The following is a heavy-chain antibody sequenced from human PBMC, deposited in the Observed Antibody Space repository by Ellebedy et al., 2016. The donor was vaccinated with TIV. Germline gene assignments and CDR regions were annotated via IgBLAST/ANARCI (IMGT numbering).Heavy chain of an antibody. J-gene: IGHJ5*02. D-gene: IGHD4-17*01. CDR3: ARRGSYGDYAVQVNSWFDT. CDR1: GFNFRSYW. V-gene: IGHV3-7*01. CDR2: IYQDGSVQ. Sequence: GESLKISCAASGFNFRSYWMSWVRQAPGKGLEWVANIYQDGSVQYYLDSVKGRFTISRDNAINSLFPQMNSLRVEDTAVYYCARRGSYGDYAVQVNSWFDTWGQGTLVSVSS.